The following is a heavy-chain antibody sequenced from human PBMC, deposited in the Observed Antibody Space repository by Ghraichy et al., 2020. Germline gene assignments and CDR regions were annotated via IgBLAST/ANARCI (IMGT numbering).Heavy chain of an antibody. Sequence: SETLSLTCTVSGGSISSYYWSWIRQPPGKGLEWIGYIYTSGSTNYNPSLKSRVTISVDTSKNQFSLKLSSVTAADTAVYYCASSTANGGPLGDYWGQGTLVTVSS. CDR1: GGSISSYY. D-gene: IGHD4-23*01. J-gene: IGHJ4*02. V-gene: IGHV4-4*09. CDR2: IYTSGST. CDR3: ASSTANGGPLGDY.